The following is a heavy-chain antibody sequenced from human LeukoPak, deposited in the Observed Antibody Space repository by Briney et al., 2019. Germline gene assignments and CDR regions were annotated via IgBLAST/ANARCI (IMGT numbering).Heavy chain of an antibody. CDR3: ARQEYLVPEITELDY. Sequence: GESLKISCRGSGYSFSTYWIAWGRQMPGKVLEWMGTIYPRDTDIRYSPSFRGQVTISADKSINTAYLQWGSLKASDTAMYSRARQEYLVPEITELDYWGQRSLVTVSS. CDR1: GYSFSTYW. D-gene: IGHD1-14*01. CDR2: IYPRDTDI. J-gene: IGHJ4*02. V-gene: IGHV5-51*01.